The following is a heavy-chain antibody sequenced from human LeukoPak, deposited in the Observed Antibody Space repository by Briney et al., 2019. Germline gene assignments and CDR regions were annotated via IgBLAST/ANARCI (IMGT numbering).Heavy chain of an antibody. CDR2: ISTHNGNT. V-gene: IGHV1-18*01. Sequence: ASVKVSCKASGYTFTSYGISCVRQAPGQGLEWMGWISTHNGNTNYAQKFQGRVTMTTDTSTSTAYMELRSLRSDDTAVYYCAREPGDTDYYGSGSYAFDIWGQGTMVTVSS. CDR1: GYTFTSYG. J-gene: IGHJ3*02. CDR3: AREPGDTDYYGSGSYAFDI. D-gene: IGHD3-10*01.